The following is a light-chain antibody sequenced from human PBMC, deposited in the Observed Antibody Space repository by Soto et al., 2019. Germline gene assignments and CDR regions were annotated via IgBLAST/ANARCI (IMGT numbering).Light chain of an antibody. CDR2: FNSDGSH. V-gene: IGLV4-69*01. Sequence: QPVLTQSPSASASLGASVKLTCTLSSGHSSYAIAWHQHQQEKGPRYLMNFNSDGSHSKGDGIPDRFSCSSSGAERYRTISCLQSEDEADYYCQTWGSYVIFGGGTKLTVL. J-gene: IGLJ2*01. CDR3: QTWGSYVI. CDR1: SGHSSYA.